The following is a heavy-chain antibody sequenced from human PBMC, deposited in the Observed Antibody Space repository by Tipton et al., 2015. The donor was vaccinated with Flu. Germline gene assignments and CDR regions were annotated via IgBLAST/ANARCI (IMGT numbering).Heavy chain of an antibody. J-gene: IGHJ4*02. D-gene: IGHD1-1*01. CDR2: INHSEAT. CDR3: VGAPNWYYFDY. CDR1: ANSISSDFF. Sequence: TLSLTCAVSANSISSDFFWGWIRQPPGKGLEWIGTINHSEATYYNPSLKSRVTTSMDTSKKQLSLKLRSVTAADTAVYYCVGAPNWYYFDYWGQGTLVTVSS. V-gene: IGHV4-38-2*01.